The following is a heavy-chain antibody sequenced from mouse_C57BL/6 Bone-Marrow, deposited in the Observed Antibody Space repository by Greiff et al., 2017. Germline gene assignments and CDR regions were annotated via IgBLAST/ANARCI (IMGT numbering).Heavy chain of an antibody. J-gene: IGHJ3*01. D-gene: IGHD2-3*01. V-gene: IGHV14-2*01. CDR3: ARSGRWLLLGFAY. CDR1: GFNIKDYY. CDR2: IDPEDGET. Sequence: EVQLQQSGAELVKPGASVKLSCTASGFNIKDYYMHWVKQRPEQGLEWIGRIDPEDGETKYAPKFQGKATLTADTSSNTAYLQLSSLTSEDTAVYYCARSGRWLLLGFAYWGQGTLVTVSA.